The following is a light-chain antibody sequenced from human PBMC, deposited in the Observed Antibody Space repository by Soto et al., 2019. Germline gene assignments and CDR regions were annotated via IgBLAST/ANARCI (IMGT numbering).Light chain of an antibody. CDR1: QGISSY. V-gene: IGKV1-8*01. CDR2: AAS. J-gene: IGKJ1*01. Sequence: AIRMTHSPSSLSASTGDRVTITCRASQGISSYLAWYQQKPGKAPKLLIYAASTLQSGVPSRFRGSGSGTDFTLTISCLQSEDFATYYCQQYYSYPRTFGQGTKVDIK. CDR3: QQYYSYPRT.